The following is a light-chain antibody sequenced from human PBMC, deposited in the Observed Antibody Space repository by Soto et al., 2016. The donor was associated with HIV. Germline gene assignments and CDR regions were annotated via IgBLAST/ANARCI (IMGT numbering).Light chain of an antibody. Sequence: SYELTQPPSVSVSPGQTASITCSGDKLGDKYVCWYQQKPGQSPVLVIYEDKKRPSGIPERFSGSNSGNTATLTISGTQTMDEVDYYCQAWDSSTGVFGGGTELTVL. CDR3: QAWDSSTGV. V-gene: IGLV3-1*01. J-gene: IGLJ2*01. CDR1: KLGDKY. CDR2: EDK.